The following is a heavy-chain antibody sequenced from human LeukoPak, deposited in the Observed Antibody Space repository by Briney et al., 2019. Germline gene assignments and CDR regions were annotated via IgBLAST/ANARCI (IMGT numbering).Heavy chain of an antibody. V-gene: IGHV1-18*01. Sequence: ASVKVSCKTSGYTFTSYGISWVRQAPGQGLEWMGWTNTDKGDTDHAQTLQGRVTMTIDTSTSTAYMELRSLRSDDTAVYYCARTLWFWDYEKYDQWGQGTLLTVSS. CDR2: TNTDKGDT. J-gene: IGHJ5*02. CDR3: ARTLWFWDYEKYDQ. CDR1: GYTFTSYG. D-gene: IGHD3-10*01.